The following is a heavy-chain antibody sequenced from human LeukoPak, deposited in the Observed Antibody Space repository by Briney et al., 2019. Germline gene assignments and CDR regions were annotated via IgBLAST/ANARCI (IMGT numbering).Heavy chain of an antibody. D-gene: IGHD2-2*01. CDR2: ISSSSSTI. CDR3: LVVPAAPDPSFDY. J-gene: IGHJ4*02. V-gene: IGHV3-48*01. CDR1: GFTFSSYS. Sequence: GGSLRLSCAASGFTFSSYSMNWVRQAPGKGLEWVSYISSSSSTIYYADSVKGRFTISRDNAKNSLYLQMNSLRAEDTAVYYCLVVPAAPDPSFDYWGQGTLVTVSS.